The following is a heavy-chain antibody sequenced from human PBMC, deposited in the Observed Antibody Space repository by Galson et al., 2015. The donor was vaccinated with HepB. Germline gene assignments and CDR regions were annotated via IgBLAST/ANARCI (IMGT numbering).Heavy chain of an antibody. CDR3: VRDGKIGEGLLRPDC. D-gene: IGHD2/OR15-2a*01. CDR1: GFALNGYG. Sequence: ALRLSCAASGFALNGYGMNWVRQAPGKGLEWISFVSGSGDVVHYADSVQGRFTISRDNAQNSLYLQMNSLRDDDTALYYCVRDGKIGEGLLRPDCWGQGTLVTVSS. CDR2: VSGSGDVV. J-gene: IGHJ4*02. V-gene: IGHV3-48*02.